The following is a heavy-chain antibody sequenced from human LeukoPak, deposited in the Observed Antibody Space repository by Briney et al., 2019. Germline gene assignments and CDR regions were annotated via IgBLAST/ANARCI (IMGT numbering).Heavy chain of an antibody. V-gene: IGHV3-23*01. CDR2: IPDSGGDT. Sequence: PGGSLRLSCGASGFTFNNYAMSWVRQPPGKGLEWVSSIPDSGGDTYNADSVKGRFTISRDNSKNTLYLQMNSLRAEDTALYYCAKGSASSRPYFFDYWGQGILVTVSS. CDR3: AKGSASSRPYFFDY. D-gene: IGHD2-15*01. J-gene: IGHJ4*02. CDR1: GFTFNNYA.